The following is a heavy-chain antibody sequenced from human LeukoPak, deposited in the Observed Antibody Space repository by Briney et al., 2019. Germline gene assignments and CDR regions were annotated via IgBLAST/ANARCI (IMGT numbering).Heavy chain of an antibody. CDR3: ARIYCSSTSCVWGYYFDY. CDR1: GGSISSYY. Sequence: SETLSLTCTVSGGSISSYYWSWIRQPPGKGLEWIGYIYYSGSTNYNPSLKGRVTISVDTSKNQFSLKLSSVTAADTAVYYCARIYCSSTSCVWGYYFDYWGQGTLVTVSS. CDR2: IYYSGST. J-gene: IGHJ4*02. D-gene: IGHD2-2*01. V-gene: IGHV4-59*01.